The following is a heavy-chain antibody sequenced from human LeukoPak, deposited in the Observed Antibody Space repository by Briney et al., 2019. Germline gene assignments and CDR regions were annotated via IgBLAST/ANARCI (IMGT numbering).Heavy chain of an antibody. J-gene: IGHJ4*02. CDR3: ARQVRRAAAGAYYFGY. V-gene: IGHV4-39*01. CDR2: IYYSGST. D-gene: IGHD6-13*01. Sequence: SETLSLTCTVSGGSISSSSYYWGWIRQPPGKGLEWIGSIYYSGSTYYNPSLKSRVTISVDTSKNQFSLKLSSVTAADTAVYYCARQVRRAAAGAYYFGYWGQGTLVTVSS. CDR1: GGSISSSSYY.